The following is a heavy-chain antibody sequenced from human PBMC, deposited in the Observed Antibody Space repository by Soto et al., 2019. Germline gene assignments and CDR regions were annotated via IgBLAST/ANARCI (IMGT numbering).Heavy chain of an antibody. J-gene: IGHJ4*02. V-gene: IGHV3-30*03. CDR3: VGGQYYFDY. CDR1: GFPFTSYG. D-gene: IGHD3-10*01. CDR2: ISYDGSDK. Sequence: QVQLVESGGGVVQPGRSLRLSCAASGFPFTSYGMHWVRARPDKGLEWVAIISYDGSDKYYADSVKGRFTISRDNSKNTLYLQMNRLRPEDTGLYYGVGGQYYFDYRGQGTLVIVSS.